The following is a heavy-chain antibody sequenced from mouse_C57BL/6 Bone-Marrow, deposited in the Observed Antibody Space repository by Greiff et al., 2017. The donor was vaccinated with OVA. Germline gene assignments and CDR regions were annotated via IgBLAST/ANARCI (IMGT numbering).Heavy chain of an antibody. Sequence: EVHLVESGGGLVQPGGSLKLSCAASGFTFSSYAMSWVRQTPEKRLEWVATISDGGSYTYYPDNVKGRFTISRDNAKNNLYLQMSHLKSEDTAMYYCARELIAYYSNFWFAYWGQGTLVTVSA. D-gene: IGHD2-5*01. CDR1: GFTFSSYA. CDR3: ARELIAYYSNFWFAY. J-gene: IGHJ3*01. V-gene: IGHV5-4*01. CDR2: ISDGGSYT.